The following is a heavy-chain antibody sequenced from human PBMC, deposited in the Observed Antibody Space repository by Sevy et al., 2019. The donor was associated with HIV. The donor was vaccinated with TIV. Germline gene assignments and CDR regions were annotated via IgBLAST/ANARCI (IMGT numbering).Heavy chain of an antibody. Sequence: SETLSLTCTVSGGSISSYYWSWIRQSAGKGLEWIGRIYTSGSTNYNPSLKNRVNMSVDKSKNQFSLKLSFVTAADTAVYYCARDRPYYYDSSGYYGAGAFDIWGQGTMVTVSS. V-gene: IGHV4-4*07. CDR2: IYTSGST. CDR1: GGSISSYY. CDR3: ARDRPYYYDSSGYYGAGAFDI. D-gene: IGHD3-22*01. J-gene: IGHJ3*02.